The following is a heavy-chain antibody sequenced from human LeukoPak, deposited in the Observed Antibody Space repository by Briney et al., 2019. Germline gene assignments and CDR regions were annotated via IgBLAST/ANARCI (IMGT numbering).Heavy chain of an antibody. CDR2: INPNSGGT. D-gene: IGHD4-17*01. J-gene: IGHJ4*02. CDR3: AREGTTVTTFDY. V-gene: IGHV1-2*06. Sequence: ASVKVSCKASGYTFSGYYMHWVRQAPGQGLEWMGRINPNSGGTSYAQKFQGRVTMTRDTSISTAYMELSRLRSDDKAVYYCAREGTTVTTFDYWGQGTLVTVSS. CDR1: GYTFSGYY.